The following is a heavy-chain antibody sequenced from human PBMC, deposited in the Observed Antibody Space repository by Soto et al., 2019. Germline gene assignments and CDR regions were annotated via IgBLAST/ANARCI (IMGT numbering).Heavy chain of an antibody. J-gene: IGHJ4*02. CDR3: ARGGHVVVVTAALDY. V-gene: IGHV1-46*01. D-gene: IGHD2-21*02. CDR2: VNPSGGHT. CDR1: GDTFTEYY. Sequence: QVQLMQSGAEVKKPGASVKVSCKASGDTFTEYYIHWVRQAPGQGLEWMGTVNPSGGHTTYAQHFLGRVTMTRDTYNSTLYMELTSLTSEDTAVYYCARGGHVVVVTAALDYWGQGTLVTVSS.